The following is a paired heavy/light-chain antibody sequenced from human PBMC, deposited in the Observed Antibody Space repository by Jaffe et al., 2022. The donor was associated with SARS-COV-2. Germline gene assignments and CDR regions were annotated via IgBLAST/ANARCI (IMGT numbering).Light chain of an antibody. CDR1: HSVLFDSNNKNY. Sequence: DIVMTQSPDSLAVSLGERATISCKSSHSVLFDSNNKNYLAWYQQRPGQPPKLLISWASTRESGVPDRFSGSGSGTDFTLTISSLQAEDVAIYHCQQYHSIPYTFGQGTKLEIK. CDR2: WAS. J-gene: IGKJ2*01. V-gene: IGKV4-1*01. CDR3: QQYHSIPYT.
Heavy chain of an antibody. CDR2: IYPADSDT. D-gene: IGHD2-2*01. CDR1: GYTFTKYW. J-gene: IGHJ4*02. Sequence: EVQLVQSGTEVKKPGESLKISCKGSGYTFTKYWIAWVRQMPGKGLEWIGVIYPADSDTRYSPSFEGQVTISVDNSMNTAHLQRTSLRDSDSAIYYCARGAMQQIGRLGHSYNYFDHWGQGSLVTVSS. V-gene: IGHV5-51*01. CDR3: ARGAMQQIGRLGHSYNYFDH.